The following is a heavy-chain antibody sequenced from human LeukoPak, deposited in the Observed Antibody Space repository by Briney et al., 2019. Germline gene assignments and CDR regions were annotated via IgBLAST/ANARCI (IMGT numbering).Heavy chain of an antibody. CDR1: GYTFTDYF. J-gene: IGHJ6*03. Sequence: GASVKVSCKASGYTFTDYFMHWVRQAPGQGLEWMGWINPNTGGTNYAQKFQGRVTMTRDTSISTAYMDLSSLRSEDTAVYYCARSVHSDGGYYYYYMDVWGKGTTVTVSS. D-gene: IGHD3-10*01. CDR3: ARSVHSDGGYYYYYMDV. CDR2: INPNTGGT. V-gene: IGHV1-2*02.